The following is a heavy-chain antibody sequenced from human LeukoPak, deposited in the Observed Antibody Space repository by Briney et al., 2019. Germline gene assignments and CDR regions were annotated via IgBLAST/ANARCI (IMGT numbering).Heavy chain of an antibody. V-gene: IGHV3-74*01. CDR2: INSDGSNP. CDR3: ARASEFPFDY. D-gene: IGHD2-21*01. Sequence: GGSLRLSCAASGFTFGTYWMHWVRQAPGKGLVWVSRINSDGSNPSYADSVKGRFTISTDNAKNTLYLQMYSLRAVDTAVYYCARASEFPFDYWGQGTLVTVSS. J-gene: IGHJ4*02. CDR1: GFTFGTYW.